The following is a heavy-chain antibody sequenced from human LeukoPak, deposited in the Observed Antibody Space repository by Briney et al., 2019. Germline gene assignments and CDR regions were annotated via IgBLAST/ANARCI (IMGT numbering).Heavy chain of an antibody. CDR2: IYTSGST. CDR1: GGSISSGSYY. V-gene: IGHV4-61*02. CDR3: ARDLTGYDSSGYYGSFDY. Sequence: TLSLTCTVSGGSISSGSYYWSWIRQPAGKGLEWIGRIYTSGSTNYNPSLKSRVTISVDTSKNQFSLKLSSVTAADTAVYYCARDLTGYDSSGYYGSFDYWGQGTLVTVSS. J-gene: IGHJ4*02. D-gene: IGHD3-22*01.